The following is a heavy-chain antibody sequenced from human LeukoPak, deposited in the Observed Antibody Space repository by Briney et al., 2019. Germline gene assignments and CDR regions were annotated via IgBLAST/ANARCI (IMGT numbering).Heavy chain of an antibody. CDR2: ISYDGSNK. J-gene: IGHJ4*02. V-gene: IGHV3-30*04. CDR3: ARAGRQWLVLGY. D-gene: IGHD6-19*01. Sequence: PGGSLRLSCAASGFTFSSYAMHWVRQAPGKGLEWVAVISYDGSNKYYADSVKGRFTISRDNSKNTLYLQMNSLRAEDTAVYYCARAGRQWLVLGYWGQGTLVTVSS. CDR1: GFTFSSYA.